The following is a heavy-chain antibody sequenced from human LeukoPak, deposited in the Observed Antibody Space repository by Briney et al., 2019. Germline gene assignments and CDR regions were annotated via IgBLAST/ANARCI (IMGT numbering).Heavy chain of an antibody. CDR2: ISDSGGST. CDR1: GFTFSSYA. Sequence: GGSLRLSCAASGFTFSSYAMSWVRQAPGKGLEWVSAISDSGGSTYYADSVKGRFTISRDNSKNTLYLQMNSLRAEDTAVCYCAKGGHAATVSTRFDYWGQGTQVTVSS. D-gene: IGHD4-17*01. V-gene: IGHV3-23*01. J-gene: IGHJ4*02. CDR3: AKGGHAATVSTRFDY.